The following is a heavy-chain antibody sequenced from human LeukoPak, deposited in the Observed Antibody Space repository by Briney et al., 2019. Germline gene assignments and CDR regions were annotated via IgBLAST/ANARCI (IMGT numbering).Heavy chain of an antibody. V-gene: IGHV4-59*01. D-gene: IGHD3-10*01. J-gene: IGHJ6*03. Sequence: SETLSLTCTVSGGSISSYYWSWIRQPPGKGLEWIGYIYYSGSTSYNPSLRSRVTISLATSKNQFSLKLSSVTAADTAVYYCARGSGAYYYGSYYMDVWGKGTTVTISS. CDR1: GGSISSYY. CDR2: IYYSGST. CDR3: ARGSGAYYYGSYYMDV.